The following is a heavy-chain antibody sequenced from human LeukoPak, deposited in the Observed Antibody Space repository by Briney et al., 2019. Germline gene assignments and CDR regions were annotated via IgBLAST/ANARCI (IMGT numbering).Heavy chain of an antibody. CDR3: ARLNNFWSGYYYYYGMDV. CDR1: GYTFTGYY. V-gene: IGHV1-8*02. J-gene: IGHJ6*02. D-gene: IGHD3-3*01. Sequence: ASVKVSCMASGYTFTGYYMHWVRQATGQGLEWMGWMNPNSGNTGYAQKFQGRVTMTRNTSISTAYMELSSLRSEDTAVYYCARLNNFWSGYYYYYGMDVWGQGTTVTVSS. CDR2: MNPNSGNT.